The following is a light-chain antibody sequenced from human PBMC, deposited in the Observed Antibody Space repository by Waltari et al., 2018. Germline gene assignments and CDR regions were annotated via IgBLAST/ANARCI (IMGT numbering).Light chain of an antibody. CDR3: QQYKTFPLT. Sequence: DIQMTQSPSSLAASVGHRVTITCRASQGIRKFLAWFRQKPGKAPESLIYGASSLQSGVPSRFSGSGSGTDFTLTISSLQPEDFASYYCQQYKTFPLTFGGGTKVEIK. CDR1: QGIRKF. V-gene: IGKV1-16*01. CDR2: GAS. J-gene: IGKJ4*01.